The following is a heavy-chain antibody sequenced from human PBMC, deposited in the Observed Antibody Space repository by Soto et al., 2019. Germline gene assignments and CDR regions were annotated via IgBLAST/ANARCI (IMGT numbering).Heavy chain of an antibody. D-gene: IGHD6-19*01. CDR3: ARAGNSSGWYVKNWFDP. V-gene: IGHV6-1*01. J-gene: IGHJ5*02. CDR1: GDSVSSNSAA. CDR2: TYYRSKWYN. Sequence: SQTLSLPCAISGDSVSSNSAAWNWIRQSPSRGLEWLGRTYYRSKWYNDYAVSVKSRITINPDTSKNQFSLQLNSVTPEDTAVYYCARAGNSSGWYVKNWFDPWGQGTLVTVSS.